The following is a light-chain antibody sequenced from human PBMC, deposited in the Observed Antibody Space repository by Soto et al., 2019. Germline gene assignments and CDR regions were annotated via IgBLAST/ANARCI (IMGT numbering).Light chain of an antibody. CDR3: ATWDDSLNGWV. CDR2: SNN. Sequence: QSVLTQPPSASGTPGQRVTISCSGTTSNIGSNAVDWYQQLPGTAPKVLIYSNNQRPSGVPDRIFGSRSGTSASLAINGLQSEDEADYYCATWDDSLNGWVFGGGTKVTVL. J-gene: IGLJ3*02. CDR1: TSNIGSNA. V-gene: IGLV1-44*01.